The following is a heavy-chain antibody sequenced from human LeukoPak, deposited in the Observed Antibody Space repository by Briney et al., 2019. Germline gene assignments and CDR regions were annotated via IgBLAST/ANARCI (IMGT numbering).Heavy chain of an antibody. CDR1: GGSISSTTYY. V-gene: IGHV4-39*07. CDR2: IYYSGST. Sequence: SETLSLTCTVSGGSISSTTYYWGWIRQPPGKGLEWIGSIYYSGSTYYSPSLKSRVTISIDTSKNQFSLKVSSVTAADTAVCYCASSHCSGGSCYSWYFDYWGQGTLVTVSS. D-gene: IGHD2-15*01. CDR3: ASSHCSGGSCYSWYFDY. J-gene: IGHJ4*02.